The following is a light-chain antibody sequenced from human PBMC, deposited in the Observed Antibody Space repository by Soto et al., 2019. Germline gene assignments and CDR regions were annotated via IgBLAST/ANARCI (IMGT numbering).Light chain of an antibody. J-gene: IGLJ3*02. CDR1: SSNIGAGYD. CDR2: GNT. V-gene: IGLV1-40*01. Sequence: QPVLTQPPSMSGAPGQRVTISCTGSSSNIGAGYDVHWYQHLPGTAPKLLIYGNTNRPSGVPDRFSGSKSGTSASLAITGLQAEDEADYYCQSHDSSLNSWVFGGGTKLTVL. CDR3: QSHDSSLNSWV.